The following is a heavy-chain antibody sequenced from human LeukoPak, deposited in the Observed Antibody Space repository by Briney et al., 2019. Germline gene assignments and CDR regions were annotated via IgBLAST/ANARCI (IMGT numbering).Heavy chain of an antibody. CDR3: VRGTGY. V-gene: IGHV3-7*04. CDR1: GFTFSNHW. Sequence: GGSLRLSCVASGFTFSNHWMNWVRQAPGKGLECVANINQDGSEKNYVDSVKGRFTISRDNAKNSLYLQMNSPRVEDTAVYYCVRGTGYWGQGTLVTVSS. CDR2: INQDGSEK. D-gene: IGHD2-8*02. J-gene: IGHJ4*02.